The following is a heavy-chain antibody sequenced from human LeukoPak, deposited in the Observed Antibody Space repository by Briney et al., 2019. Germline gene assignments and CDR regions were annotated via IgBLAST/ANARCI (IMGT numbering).Heavy chain of an antibody. CDR2: MYTSGST. V-gene: IGHV4-4*07. J-gene: IGHJ4*02. Sequence: SETRSLPCNVSGDSITASYWNWIRKLAGKGLEWIGRMYTSGSTSYHPSLASPVTMSVDTSKHQFSLNLNSVTAADSAFYYCARGRTYYDSSGFFNYWGQGILVTAAS. CDR3: ARGRTYYDSSGFFNY. CDR1: GDSITASY. D-gene: IGHD3-22*01.